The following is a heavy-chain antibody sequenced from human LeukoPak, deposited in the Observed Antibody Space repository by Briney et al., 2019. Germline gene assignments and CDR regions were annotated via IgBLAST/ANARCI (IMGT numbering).Heavy chain of an antibody. CDR3: ARGGTNYYYMDV. Sequence: GGSLRLSCATSGFSFSRYEMSWVRQAPGKGLEWVSALSGSGDRTFYVDSVKGRFTVSRDNSKNTLYLQMDSLRVDDTALYYCARGGTNYYYMDVWGKGTTVTVSS. V-gene: IGHV3-23*01. CDR1: GFSFSRYE. CDR2: LSGSGDRT. J-gene: IGHJ6*03.